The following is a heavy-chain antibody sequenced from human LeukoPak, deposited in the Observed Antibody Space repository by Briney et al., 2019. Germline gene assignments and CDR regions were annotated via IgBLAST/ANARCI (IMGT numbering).Heavy chain of an antibody. CDR3: ARDTDGYNSPTLDY. J-gene: IGHJ4*02. CDR2: IWYDGSNK. V-gene: IGHV3-33*01. D-gene: IGHD5-24*01. Sequence: GGSLRLSCAASGFTFSSYGMHWVRQAPGKGLEWVAVIWYDGSNKYYADSVKGRFTISRDNSKNTLYLQMNSLRAEDTAVYYCARDTDGYNSPTLDYWGQGTLVTVSS. CDR1: GFTFSSYG.